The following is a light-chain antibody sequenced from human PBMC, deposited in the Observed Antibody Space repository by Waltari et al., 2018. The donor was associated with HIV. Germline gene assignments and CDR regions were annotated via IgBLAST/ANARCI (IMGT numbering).Light chain of an antibody. CDR2: SNN. V-gene: IGLV1-44*01. J-gene: IGLJ1*01. CDR1: TSNIGGNT. CDR3: AAWDDSLKGGA. Sequence: QSVLAQPPSASGTPGQRVTISCSGSTSNIGGNTVSWYQQLPGTAPKLLIYSNNERPSGVPDRLSGSTSGTSASLVISGLQSEDEADYYWAAWDDSLKGGAFGTGTKVTVL.